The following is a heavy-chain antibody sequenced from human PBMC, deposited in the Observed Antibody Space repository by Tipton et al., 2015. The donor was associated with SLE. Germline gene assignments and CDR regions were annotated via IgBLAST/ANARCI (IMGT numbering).Heavy chain of an antibody. CDR3: ARAFSGTYPYYFDY. Sequence: SLRLSCAASGFTFDDYAMHWVRQAPGKGLEWVSGISWNSGSIGYADSVKGRFTISRDNTKKSLYLQMSSLRAEDTAVYYCARAFSGTYPYYFDYWGQGTLVTVSS. D-gene: IGHD1-26*01. J-gene: IGHJ4*02. CDR1: GFTFDDYA. CDR2: ISWNSGSI. V-gene: IGHV3-9*01.